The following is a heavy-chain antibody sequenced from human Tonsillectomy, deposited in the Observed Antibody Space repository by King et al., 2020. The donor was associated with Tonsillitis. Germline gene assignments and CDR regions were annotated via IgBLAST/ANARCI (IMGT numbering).Heavy chain of an antibody. D-gene: IGHD6-13*01. J-gene: IGHJ5*02. V-gene: IGHV1-18*01. CDR1: GYTFTRYG. CDR2: ISAYNGNT. CDR3: ASDPRISAAGTFGWFAP. Sequence: VQLVESGAEVKKPGASVKVSCEASGYTFTRYGISWVRQAPGQGLEWMGWISAYNGNTNYAQKLQGRVTMTTDTSTSTAYMELRSLRSDDTAVYYCASDPRISAAGTFGWFAPWGQGTLVTVS.